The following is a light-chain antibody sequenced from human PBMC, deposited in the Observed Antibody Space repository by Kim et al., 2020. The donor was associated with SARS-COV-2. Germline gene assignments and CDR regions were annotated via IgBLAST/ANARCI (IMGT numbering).Light chain of an antibody. Sequence: TTINCKSSQSVLFSANNTNYLAWYQQKPGQPPKLLIYWASTRESGVPDRFSGSGSGTDFTLTISSLQAEDVAVYYCQQYYTTPLAFGQGTKVDIK. V-gene: IGKV4-1*01. CDR2: WAS. CDR1: QSVLFSANNTNY. J-gene: IGKJ1*01. CDR3: QQYYTTPLA.